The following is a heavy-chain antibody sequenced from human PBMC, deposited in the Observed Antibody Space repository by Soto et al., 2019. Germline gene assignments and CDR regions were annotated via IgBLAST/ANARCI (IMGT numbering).Heavy chain of an antibody. V-gene: IGHV1-8*01. CDR3: ARGNYDFWSGYYPYYYYGMDV. CDR1: GYTFTSYD. CDR2: MNPNSGNT. D-gene: IGHD3-3*01. Sequence: EASVKVSCKASGYTFTSYDINWVRQATGQGLEWMGWMNPNSGNTGYAQKFQGRVTMTRNTSISTAYMELSSLRSEDTAVYYCARGNYDFWSGYYPYYYYGMDVWGQGTTVTVSS. J-gene: IGHJ6*02.